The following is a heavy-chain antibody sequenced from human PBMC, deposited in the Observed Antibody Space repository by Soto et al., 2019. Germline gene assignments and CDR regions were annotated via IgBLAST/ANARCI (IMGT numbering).Heavy chain of an antibody. D-gene: IGHD4-17*01. CDR2: ISSSGEST. Sequence: EVQLLETGGGLVQPGGSLSLSCATSGFIFTTYAMNWVRQAPGKGLEWVSAISSSGESTFYAESVRGRFTISRDNSLNTLYLQMRSLRPEDTAVYYCAHHRGYGVFDAVDIWGQGTMVTVSS. CDR1: GFIFTTYA. V-gene: IGHV3-23*01. J-gene: IGHJ3*02. CDR3: AHHRGYGVFDAVDI.